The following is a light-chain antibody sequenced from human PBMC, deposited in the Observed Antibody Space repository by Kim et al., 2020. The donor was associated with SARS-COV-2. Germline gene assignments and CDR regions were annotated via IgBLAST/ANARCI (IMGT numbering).Light chain of an antibody. J-gene: IGKJ4*01. V-gene: IGKV1-9*01. CDR1: RDISTY. CDR3: QQVYNYPLN. CDR2: TAS. Sequence: APVGDRVTMNCRAGRDISTYLAWYQQKPGKAPKILIYTASTLQSGVPSRFSGSGSGTEFTLTINSLQPEDFATYYCQQVYNYPLNFGGGTKVDIK.